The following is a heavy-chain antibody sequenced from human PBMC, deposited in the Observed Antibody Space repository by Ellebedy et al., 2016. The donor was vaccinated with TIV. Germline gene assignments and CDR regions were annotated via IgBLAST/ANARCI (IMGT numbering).Heavy chain of an antibody. CDR1: GGTFSRYR. J-gene: IGHJ4*02. CDR2: IIPIFATT. D-gene: IGHD3-22*01. Sequence: AASVKVSCKASGGTFSRYRISWVRQAHGQGIEWLGGIIPIFATTNYARKFQGRVTITADESTSTAYMELSSLRSEDTAVYYWARSIGYYYFDYWGQGTLVTVSS. CDR3: ARSIGYYYFDY. V-gene: IGHV1-69*13.